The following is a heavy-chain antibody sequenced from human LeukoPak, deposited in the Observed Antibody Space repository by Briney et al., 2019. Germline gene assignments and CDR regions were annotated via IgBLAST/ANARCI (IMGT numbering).Heavy chain of an antibody. J-gene: IGHJ4*02. CDR3: AKDIGYDSRNAFDY. Sequence: GGSLRLSCAASGFTFDDYAMHWVRQAAGKGLEWVSGISWNSGSIGYADSVKGRFTISRDNAKNSLYLQMNSLRAEDTALYYCAKDIGYDSRNAFDYWGQGTLVTVSS. V-gene: IGHV3-9*01. CDR2: ISWNSGSI. CDR1: GFTFDDYA. D-gene: IGHD3-22*01.